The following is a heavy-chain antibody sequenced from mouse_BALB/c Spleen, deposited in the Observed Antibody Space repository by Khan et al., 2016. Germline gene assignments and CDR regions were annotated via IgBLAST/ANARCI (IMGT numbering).Heavy chain of an antibody. D-gene: IGHD2-2*01. Sequence: EVKLEVSGGGLVQPGGSMKLSCVATGFTFSNYWMNWVRQSPEKGLEWVVEIRLKSNNYATHYAESVKGRFTISRDDSKSSVYLQMNNLRVEDTGMYYGTSGLSYGYDGGAYALDYWGQGASVTVSS. J-gene: IGHJ4*01. CDR1: GFTFSNYW. V-gene: IGHV6-6*02. CDR3: TSGLSYGYDGGAYALDY. CDR2: IRLKSNNYAT.